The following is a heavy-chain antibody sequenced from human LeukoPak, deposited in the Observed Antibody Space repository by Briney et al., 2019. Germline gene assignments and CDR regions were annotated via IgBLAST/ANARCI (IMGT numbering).Heavy chain of an antibody. CDR3: ARASGYRANFDY. J-gene: IGHJ4*02. Sequence: SETLSLTCTVSGGSISSYYWSWIRQPPGKGLEWIGYIYYSGSTNYNPSLKSRVTISVDTSKSQFSLKLSSVTAADTAVYYCARASGYRANFDYWGQGTLVTVSS. D-gene: IGHD3-3*01. CDR2: IYYSGST. V-gene: IGHV4-59*01. CDR1: GGSISSYY.